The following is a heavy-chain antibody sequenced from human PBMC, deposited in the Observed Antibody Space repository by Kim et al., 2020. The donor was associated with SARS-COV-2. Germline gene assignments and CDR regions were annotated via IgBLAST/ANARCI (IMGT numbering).Heavy chain of an antibody. CDR3: ARKYRYSSALL. V-gene: IGHV4-34*01. D-gene: IGHD6-25*01. CDR2: INHSGST. CDR1: GGSFSGYY. J-gene: IGHJ4*02. Sequence: SETLSLTCAVYGGSFSGYYWSWIRQPPGKGLEWIGEINHSGSTNYNPSLKSRVTISVDTSKNQFSLKLSSVTAADTAVYYCARKYRYSSALLWSQGTLVTVSS.